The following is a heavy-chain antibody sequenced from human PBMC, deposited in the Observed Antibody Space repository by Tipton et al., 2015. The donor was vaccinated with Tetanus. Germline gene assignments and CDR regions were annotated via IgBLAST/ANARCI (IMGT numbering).Heavy chain of an antibody. V-gene: IGHV3-23*01. CDR1: GFMFSSYD. D-gene: IGHD1-1*01. CDR3: ARRSLTNYGLDV. Sequence: SLRLSCAASGFMFSSYDMTWVRQAPGKGLEWVSTIRGAGFTTYYADSVKGRFTISRDNSKNTVYLQMNSLRAEDTAVYFCARRSLTNYGLDVWGQGTPVTVSS. J-gene: IGHJ6*02. CDR2: IRGAGFTT.